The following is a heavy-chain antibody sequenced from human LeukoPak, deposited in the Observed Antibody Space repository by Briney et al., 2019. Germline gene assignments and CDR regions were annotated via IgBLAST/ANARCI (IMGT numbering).Heavy chain of an antibody. CDR3: TRHTYYYGSGSVDY. CDR2: IYYSGST. CDR1: GGSISNNNYY. D-gene: IGHD3-10*01. J-gene: IGHJ4*02. V-gene: IGHV4-39*01. Sequence: PSETLSLTCTVSGGSISNNNYYWGWIRQPPGKGLEWIGSIYYSGSTYYNPSLKSRVTISVDTSKNQFSLKLSSVTAADTAAYYCTRHTYYYGSGSVDYWGQGTLVTVSS.